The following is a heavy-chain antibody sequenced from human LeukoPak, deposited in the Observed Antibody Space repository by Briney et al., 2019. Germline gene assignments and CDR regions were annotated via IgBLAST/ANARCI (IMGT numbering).Heavy chain of an antibody. CDR3: ARHNMGYCGSTTCYYMDV. CDR1: GYSFTTYW. CDR2: IDPGDSET. J-gene: IGHJ6*03. Sequence: GESLKISCKGSGYSFTTYWIGWVRQMPGEDLEWMGIIDPGDSETRYSPSFQGQVTISVDKSISTAYLQWSSLKASDTAIYYCARHNMGYCGSTTCYYMDVWGKGTTVTISS. D-gene: IGHD2-2*01. V-gene: IGHV5-51*01.